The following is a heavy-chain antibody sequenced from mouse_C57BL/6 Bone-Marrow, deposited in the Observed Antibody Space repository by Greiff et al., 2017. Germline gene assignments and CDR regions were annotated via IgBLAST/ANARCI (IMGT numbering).Heavy chain of an antibody. Sequence: VQLQQPGAELVKPGASVKLSCKASGYTFTNYWMHWVKQRPGPGLEWIGMMHPNGGSPDYNEKFKSEATLSVDKSSRTAYMELSSLTSEDSAVYYCARSYDYGDYTMDYWGQGTSVTVSS. CDR3: ARSYDYGDYTMDY. V-gene: IGHV1-64*01. J-gene: IGHJ4*01. CDR2: MHPNGGSP. CDR1: GYTFTNYW. D-gene: IGHD2-4*01.